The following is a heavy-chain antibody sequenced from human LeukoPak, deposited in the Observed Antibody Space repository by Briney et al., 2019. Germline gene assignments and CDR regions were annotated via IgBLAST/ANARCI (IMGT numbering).Heavy chain of an antibody. CDR3: ARVYRTNYYGMDV. J-gene: IGHJ6*02. V-gene: IGHV1-2*02. CDR1: GYTFAAYY. CDR2: INPHSGGT. Sequence: GASVKVSCKASGYTFAAYYVHWVRQAPGQGLEWMGWINPHSGGTEYAQKFRGRVTMTRDTSISTAYMELSTLISDDTAVYYCARVYRTNYYGMDVWGQGTTVTVSS. D-gene: IGHD2-8*01.